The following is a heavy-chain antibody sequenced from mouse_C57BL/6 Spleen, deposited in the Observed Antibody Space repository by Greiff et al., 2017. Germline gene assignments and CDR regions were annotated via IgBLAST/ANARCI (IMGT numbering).Heavy chain of an antibody. V-gene: IGHV3-8*01. J-gene: IGHJ4*01. CDR2: ISYSGST. CDR1: GYSITSAY. CDR3: ARYAGSYAMDY. Sequence: EVKLQESGPGLAKPSQTLSLTCSVTGYSITSAYWNWIRKFPGNKLEYMGYISYSGSTYYNPTIKRRISITRDTAKNQYYLQLNSVTTEDTATYYCARYAGSYAMDYWGQGTSVTVSS.